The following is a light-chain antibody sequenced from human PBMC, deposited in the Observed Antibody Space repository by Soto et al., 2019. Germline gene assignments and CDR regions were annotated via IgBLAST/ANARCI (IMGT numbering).Light chain of an antibody. CDR3: QHTAINPRWT. V-gene: IGKV1-39*01. CDR2: AAS. Sequence: QLTQSPSSLSASVGARVIITCRASQSFSRSLNWYQQKAGQAPKLLIYAASTLHSGVPSRFSGSGSGTEFTLTISSLQPEDFANYYCQHTAINPRWTFGQGTKVDIX. J-gene: IGKJ1*01. CDR1: QSFSRS.